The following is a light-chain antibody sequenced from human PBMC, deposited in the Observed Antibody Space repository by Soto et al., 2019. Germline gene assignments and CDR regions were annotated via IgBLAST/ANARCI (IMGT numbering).Light chain of an antibody. CDR2: DAS. J-gene: IGKJ5*01. CDR1: QNLNNY. CDR3: QQYENLPT. Sequence: DIQITQYPSSLSASVGDRVTMPGQASQNLNNYLYWYQQKPGTAPKLLIYDASNLEAGVPSRLRGSGSGTDFTFTISRLQPEDIATYYCQQYENLPTFGQGTRRENK. V-gene: IGKV1-33*01.